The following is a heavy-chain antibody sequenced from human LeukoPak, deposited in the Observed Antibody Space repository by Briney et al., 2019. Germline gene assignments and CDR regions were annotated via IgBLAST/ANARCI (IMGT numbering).Heavy chain of an antibody. CDR3: ARVTAAADTGWFDP. V-gene: IGHV4-59*01. J-gene: IGHJ5*02. D-gene: IGHD6-13*01. CDR1: GGSICSYY. CDR2: IYYSGST. Sequence: SETLSLTCTVSGGSICSYYWSWIRQPPGKGLEWIGYIYYSGSTNYNPSLKSRVTISVDTSKNQFSLKLSSVTAADTAVYYCARVTAAADTGWFDPWGQRTLVTVSS.